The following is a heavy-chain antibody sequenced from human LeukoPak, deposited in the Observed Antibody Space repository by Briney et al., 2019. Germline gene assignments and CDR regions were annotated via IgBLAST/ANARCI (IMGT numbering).Heavy chain of an antibody. D-gene: IGHD5-24*01. CDR1: GFTFSSYE. J-gene: IGHJ4*02. CDR2: ISSSGSTI. CDR3: ARGRGGYKSGPHNFDY. V-gene: IGHV3-48*03. Sequence: PGRSVRLSCAASGFTFSSYEMNWVRQAPGKGLEWVSYISSSGSTIYYADSVKGRFTISRDNAKNSLYLQMNSLRAEDTAVYYCARGRGGYKSGPHNFDYWGQGTLVTVSS.